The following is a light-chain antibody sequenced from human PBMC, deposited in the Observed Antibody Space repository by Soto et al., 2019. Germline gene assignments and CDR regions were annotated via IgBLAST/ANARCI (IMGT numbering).Light chain of an antibody. CDR2: AAS. V-gene: IGKV1-27*01. Sequence: DVQMTQAPSSLSASVGDRVTITCRASQGISNYLAWYQQKPGKVPKLLVYAASILQSGVPSRFSGSGSGIDVTLTMSSLQPDDVATYYCHKYNGAPRTFGGGTKGEIK. CDR3: HKYNGAPRT. J-gene: IGKJ4*01. CDR1: QGISNY.